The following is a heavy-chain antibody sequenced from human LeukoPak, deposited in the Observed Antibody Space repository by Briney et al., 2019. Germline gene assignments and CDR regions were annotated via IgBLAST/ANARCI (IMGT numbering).Heavy chain of an antibody. Sequence: PSETLSLTCTVSGGSISSYYWSWIRQPAGKGLEWIGRIYTSGSTNYNPSLKSRVTMSVDTSKNQFSLKLSSVTAADTAVYYCARGRPYDFWRAIPSAVFVIWGQGTMVTVSS. D-gene: IGHD3-3*01. J-gene: IGHJ3*02. CDR2: IYTSGST. CDR1: GGSISSYY. V-gene: IGHV4-4*07. CDR3: ARGRPYDFWRAIPSAVFVI.